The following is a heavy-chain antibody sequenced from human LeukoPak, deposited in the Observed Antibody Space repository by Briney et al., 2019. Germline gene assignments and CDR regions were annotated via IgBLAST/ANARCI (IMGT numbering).Heavy chain of an antibody. J-gene: IGHJ5*02. Sequence: ASVKVSCKASGYAFSSYGLIWVRQAPGQGLEWMGWISAYNGNTNYAQKLQGRVTMTTDTSTSTAYMGLRSLRSDDTAVYYCARGEGYLGYDLYWFDPWGQGTLVTVSS. CDR3: ARGEGYLGYDLYWFDP. D-gene: IGHD5-12*01. CDR1: GYAFSSYG. CDR2: ISAYNGNT. V-gene: IGHV1-18*01.